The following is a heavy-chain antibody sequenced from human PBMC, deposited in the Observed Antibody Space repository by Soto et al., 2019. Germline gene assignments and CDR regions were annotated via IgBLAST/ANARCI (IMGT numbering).Heavy chain of an antibody. CDR3: ARSLYPTEINSSDSRDYYNWFDT. CDR1: GYTFTGYY. J-gene: IGHJ5*02. CDR2: INPKSGGT. V-gene: IGHV1-2*02. Sequence: ASVKVSCKASGYTFTGYYLHWVRQAPGQGLEWMGWINPKSGGTKYAQNFQGRVTMTRDTSISTAYMDLSRLRSDDTAVYYCARSLYPTEINSSDSRDYYNWFDTWGQGTLVTVSS. D-gene: IGHD3-22*01.